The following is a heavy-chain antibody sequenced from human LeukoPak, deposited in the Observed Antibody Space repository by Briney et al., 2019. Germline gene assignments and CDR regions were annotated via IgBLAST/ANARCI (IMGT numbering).Heavy chain of an antibody. D-gene: IGHD2-15*01. CDR2: IYPGGSDT. Sequence: GESLKISCKGSGYSFTSYWIGWVRQRPGKGLEWMGIIYPGGSDTRYSPSFQGQVTISADKSISTAYLQWSSLKASDTAMYYCARLLEGYCSGGSCFYYYYMDVWGKGTTVTVSS. CDR3: ARLLEGYCSGGSCFYYYYMDV. J-gene: IGHJ6*03. V-gene: IGHV5-51*01. CDR1: GYSFTSYW.